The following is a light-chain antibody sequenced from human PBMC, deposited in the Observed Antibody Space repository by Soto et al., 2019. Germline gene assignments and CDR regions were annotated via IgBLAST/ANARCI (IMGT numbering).Light chain of an antibody. CDR3: QQYGSSQGT. CDR1: QSVSSNY. CDR2: AAS. J-gene: IGKJ1*01. V-gene: IGKV3-20*01. Sequence: EIVLTQSPGTLSLSPGERATLSCRASQSVSSNYLALYRQKPGQPPRLLIYAASSRATGIPDRFSGSGSGTDFTLTISRLEPEDFAVYYCQQYGSSQGTFGQGTKVDIK.